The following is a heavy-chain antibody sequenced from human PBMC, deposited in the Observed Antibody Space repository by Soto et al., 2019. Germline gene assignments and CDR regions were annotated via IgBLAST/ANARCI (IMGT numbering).Heavy chain of an antibody. CDR1: GFSLSTNGMC. V-gene: IGHV2-70*01. D-gene: IGHD3-22*01. CDR3: ARGTYYYDSSGYSPGNGIYDY. Sequence: GSGPTLVNPTQTLTLTCTFSGFSLSTNGMCVSWIRQPPGKALEWLALIDWDDDKYYSTSLKTRLTISKDTSKNQVVLTMTNMDPVDTATYYCARGTYYYDSSGYSPGNGIYDYWGQGTLVTVSS. CDR2: IDWDDDK. J-gene: IGHJ4*02.